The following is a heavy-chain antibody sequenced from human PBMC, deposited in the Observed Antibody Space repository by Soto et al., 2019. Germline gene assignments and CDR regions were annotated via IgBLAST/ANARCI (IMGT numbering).Heavy chain of an antibody. CDR2: ISAYNGNT. Sequence: ASVKVSCKASGYTFTSYGISWVRQAPGQGLEWMGWISAYNGNTNYAQKLQGRVTMTTDTSTSTAYMELRSLRSDDTAVYYCARDHDYYDSSDYNDAFDIWGQGTMVTVSS. CDR1: GYTFTSYG. CDR3: ARDHDYYDSSDYNDAFDI. J-gene: IGHJ3*02. V-gene: IGHV1-18*01. D-gene: IGHD3-22*01.